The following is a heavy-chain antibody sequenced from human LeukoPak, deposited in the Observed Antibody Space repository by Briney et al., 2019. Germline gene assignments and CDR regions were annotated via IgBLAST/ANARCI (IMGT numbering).Heavy chain of an antibody. D-gene: IGHD6-19*01. CDR2: IYYSGST. V-gene: IGHV4-59*01. J-gene: IGHJ5*02. Sequence: KPSETLSLTCTVSGGSISSYYWSWIRQPPGKGLEWIGYIYYSGSTNYNPSLKSRVTISVDTSKNQFSLKLSSVTAADTAVYYCARDSPIGAVAGLHPYMRTTPPKGWFDPWGQGTLVTVSS. CDR3: ARDSPIGAVAGLHPYMRTTPPKGWFDP. CDR1: GGSISSYY.